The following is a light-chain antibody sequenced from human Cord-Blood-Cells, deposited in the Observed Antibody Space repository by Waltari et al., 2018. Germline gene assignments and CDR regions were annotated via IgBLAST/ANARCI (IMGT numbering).Light chain of an antibody. CDR3: GAWDDSLTAVV. CDR1: SPNIGSNT. V-gene: IGLV1-44*01. Sequence: SVLTQPPSASGTPGQRVTISCSVSSPNIGSNTVNWSQQLRGTAPILRIASNSHRPSGAPDRFSGAKARTSAFLAISGLQSEDEAEYYCGAWDDSLTAVVFGGGTKLTVL. J-gene: IGLJ2*01. CDR2: SNS.